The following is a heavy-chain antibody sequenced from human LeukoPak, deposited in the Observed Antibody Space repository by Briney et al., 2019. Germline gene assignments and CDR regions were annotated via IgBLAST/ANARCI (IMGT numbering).Heavy chain of an antibody. V-gene: IGHV3-15*01. Sequence: GGSLRLSCAASGFIFSSAWMTWVRQAPGKGLEWVGHIKNKTNGGTTDYTAPVKGRFIISRDDSKNTLYLQMNSLRTEDTAVYYCARGFCSSTSCYQGPFDFWGQGTLVTVSS. CDR3: ARGFCSSTSCYQGPFDF. CDR2: IKNKTNGGTT. CDR1: GFIFSSAW. D-gene: IGHD2-2*01. J-gene: IGHJ4*02.